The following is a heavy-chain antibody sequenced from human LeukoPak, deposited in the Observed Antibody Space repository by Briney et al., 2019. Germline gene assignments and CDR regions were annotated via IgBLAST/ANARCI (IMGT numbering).Heavy chain of an antibody. Sequence: GGSLRLSCAASGFTFSNAWMSWVRQAPGKGLEWVAVISYDGSNKYYADSVKGRFTISRDNSKNTLYLQMNSLRAEDTAVYYCARDRFTVCSSTSCYLGPYYYYGMDVWGQGTTVTVSS. CDR2: ISYDGSNK. CDR3: ARDRFTVCSSTSCYLGPYYYYGMDV. V-gene: IGHV3-30-3*01. J-gene: IGHJ6*02. CDR1: GFTFSNAW. D-gene: IGHD2-2*01.